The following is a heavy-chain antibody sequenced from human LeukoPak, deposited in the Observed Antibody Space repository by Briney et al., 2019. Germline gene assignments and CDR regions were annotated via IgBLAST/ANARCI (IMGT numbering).Heavy chain of an antibody. Sequence: PGGSLRLSCAASGFTFSSYWMYWVRQAPGRGLVWVSRINSEGKTPHYADSVKGRFIISRDNAKNTLYLQMNSLRAEDTAVYYCARDPGSYSHDWYFDLWGRGTLVTVSS. CDR2: INSEGKTP. J-gene: IGHJ2*01. V-gene: IGHV3-74*01. D-gene: IGHD1-26*01. CDR3: ARDPGSYSHDWYFDL. CDR1: GFTFSSYW.